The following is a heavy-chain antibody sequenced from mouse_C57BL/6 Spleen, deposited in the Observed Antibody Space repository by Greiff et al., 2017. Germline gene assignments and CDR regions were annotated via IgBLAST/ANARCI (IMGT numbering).Heavy chain of an antibody. D-gene: IGHD3-3*01. CDR2: IYPGDGDT. V-gene: IGHV1-82*01. J-gene: IGHJ2*01. CDR3: ARAGPYYFDY. Sequence: QVQLQQSGPELVKPGASVKISCKASGYAFSSSWMNWVKQRPGKGLEWIGRIYPGDGDTNYNGKFKGKATLTADKSSSTAYMQLSSLTSEDSAVYFGARAGPYYFDYWGQGTTLTVP. CDR1: GYAFSSSW.